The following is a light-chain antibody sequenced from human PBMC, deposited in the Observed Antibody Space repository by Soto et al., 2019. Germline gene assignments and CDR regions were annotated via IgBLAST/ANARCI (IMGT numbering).Light chain of an antibody. Sequence: DIVMTQSPLSLPVTPGEAAAISCSSSHNVLHSNGYNYLDCYLQNPGQSPQLLIYLGSNRASGVPDRFSGSGSGTDFTLKISRVEAEDVGIYYCMQGLQTPIIFGQGTRLENK. CDR3: MQGLQTPII. CDR1: HNVLHSNGYNY. J-gene: IGKJ5*01. V-gene: IGKV2-28*01. CDR2: LGS.